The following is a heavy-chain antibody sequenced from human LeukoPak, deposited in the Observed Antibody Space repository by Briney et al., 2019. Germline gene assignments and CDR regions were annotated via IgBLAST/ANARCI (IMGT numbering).Heavy chain of an antibody. V-gene: IGHV3-21*01. CDR2: ISSSSNYI. D-gene: IGHD3-3*01. CDR3: ARDRITIFGVVES. J-gene: IGHJ4*02. Sequence: GGSLRLSCAASGFTFTSYTMNWVRQAPGKGLAWVSSISSSSNYIYYADSVKGRFTISRDNAKNSLYLQMNSLRAEDTAVYYCARDRITIFGVVESWGQGTPVTVSS. CDR1: GFTFTSYT.